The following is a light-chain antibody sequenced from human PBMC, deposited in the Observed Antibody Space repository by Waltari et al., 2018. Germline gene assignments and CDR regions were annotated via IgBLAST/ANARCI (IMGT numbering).Light chain of an antibody. V-gene: IGLV2-14*01. CDR1: SSDVGGYNY. CDR3: SSYTSSRNV. J-gene: IGLJ1*01. CDR2: EVS. Sequence: QSALTQPDSVSGSPGQSITISCTGTSSDVGGYNYVSWYQQHPGKAPKLMIYEVSNRPSGVANRFSGSKSGDTASLTISGRQAEDEADYYCSSYTSSRNVFGTGTKVTVL.